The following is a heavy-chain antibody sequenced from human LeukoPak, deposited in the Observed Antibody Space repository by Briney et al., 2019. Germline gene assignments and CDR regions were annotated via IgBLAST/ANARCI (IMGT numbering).Heavy chain of an antibody. Sequence: ASVKVSCKASGYTFTSYGISWVRQAPGQGLEWMGWISAYNGNTNYAQKLQGRVTMTTDTSTSTAYMELSSLRSEDTAVYYCARVSCSGGSCDYYYYMDVWGKGTTVTVSS. CDR1: GYTFTSYG. CDR2: ISAYNGNT. V-gene: IGHV1-18*01. J-gene: IGHJ6*03. D-gene: IGHD2-15*01. CDR3: ARVSCSGGSCDYYYYMDV.